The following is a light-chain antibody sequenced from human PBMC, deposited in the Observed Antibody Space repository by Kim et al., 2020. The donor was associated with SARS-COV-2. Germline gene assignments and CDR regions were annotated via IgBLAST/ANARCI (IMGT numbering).Light chain of an antibody. J-gene: IGKJ2*01. CDR2: QAS. Sequence: SAFVGDTVTFTCRASQNVSKRLAWYQQKPGRAPNLLIYQASTLQDDVPSRFSGSASGTDFTLTINSLQPDDFATYYCQQYNVYPYIFGQGTKLDI. V-gene: IGKV1-5*03. CDR1: QNVSKR. CDR3: QQYNVYPYI.